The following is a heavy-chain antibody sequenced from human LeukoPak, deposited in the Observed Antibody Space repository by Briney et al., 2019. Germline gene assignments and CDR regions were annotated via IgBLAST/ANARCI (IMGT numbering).Heavy chain of an antibody. V-gene: IGHV4-31*03. CDR1: GGSISSGGYY. CDR3: ARDSSLSRGAIDY. D-gene: IGHD3-10*01. J-gene: IGHJ4*02. Sequence: SQTLSLTCTVSGGSISSGGYYWSWIRQHPGKGLEWIGYIYYGGSTYYNPSLKSRVTISVDTSKNQFSLKLSSVTAADTAVYYCARDSSLSRGAIDYWGQGTLVTVSS. CDR2: IYYGGST.